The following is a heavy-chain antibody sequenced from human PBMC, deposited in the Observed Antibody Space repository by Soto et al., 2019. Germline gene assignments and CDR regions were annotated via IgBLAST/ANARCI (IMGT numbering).Heavy chain of an antibody. Sequence: LSLTCSVSGASIRRGGYYWSWLRQSPGKGLEWIGHIYYTGSTFYSPSLKSRLTISLDTSKNQFSLDLRSVTAADTAMYYCARIEMASIKWGRGTLVTVSS. CDR3: ARIEMASIK. V-gene: IGHV4-31*03. CDR2: IYYTGST. J-gene: IGHJ4*02. CDR1: GASIRRGGYY.